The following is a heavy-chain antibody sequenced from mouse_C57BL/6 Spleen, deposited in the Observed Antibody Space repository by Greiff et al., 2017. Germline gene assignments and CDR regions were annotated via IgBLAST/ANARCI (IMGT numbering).Heavy chain of an antibody. V-gene: IGHV1-76*01. Sequence: QVQLQQSGAELVRPGASVKLSCKASGYTFTDYYINWVKQRPGQGLEWIARIYPGSGNTYYNEKFKGKATLTAEKSSSTAYMQLSSLTSEDAAVYFCARGGGLREYFDYWGQGTTLTVSS. CDR3: ARGGGLREYFDY. D-gene: IGHD1-1*01. CDR2: IYPGSGNT. CDR1: GYTFTDYY. J-gene: IGHJ2*01.